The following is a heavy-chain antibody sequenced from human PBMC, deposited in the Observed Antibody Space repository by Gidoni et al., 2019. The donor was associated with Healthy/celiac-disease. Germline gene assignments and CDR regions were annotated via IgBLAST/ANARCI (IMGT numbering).Heavy chain of an antibody. D-gene: IGHD6-13*01. CDR3: ARGARQQLAIGYYYYGMDV. Sequence: QVQLQESGPGLVKPSQTLSLTCTVSGGSISSVSYYWSWIRQPAGKGLEWIGRIYTSGSTNYNPSLKSRVTISVDTSKNQFSLKLSSVTAADTAVYYCARGARQQLAIGYYYYGMDVWGQGTTVTVSS. CDR2: IYTSGST. J-gene: IGHJ6*02. CDR1: GGSISSVSYY. V-gene: IGHV4-61*02.